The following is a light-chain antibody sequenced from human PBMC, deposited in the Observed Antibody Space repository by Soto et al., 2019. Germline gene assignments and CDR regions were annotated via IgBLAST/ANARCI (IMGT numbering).Light chain of an antibody. CDR2: INNDGSH. Sequence: QSVLTQSPSASASLGASVNLTCTLSSGHSDYAIAWHQQQPEKGPRYLMRINNDGSHTKGDGIPDRFSGSRSGAERHLIISSLQSEEEADYYCHSWYTGFPVFGGGTKLTVL. CDR1: SGHSDYA. J-gene: IGLJ2*01. V-gene: IGLV4-69*01. CDR3: HSWYTGFPV.